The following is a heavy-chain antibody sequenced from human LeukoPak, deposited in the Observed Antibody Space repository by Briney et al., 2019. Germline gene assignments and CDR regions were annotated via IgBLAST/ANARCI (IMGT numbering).Heavy chain of an antibody. V-gene: IGHV3-48*03. CDR1: GFTFSSYE. D-gene: IGHD3-10*01. Sequence: GGSLRLSCAASGFTFSSYEMNWVRQAPGKGLEWVSYISSSGSTIYYADSVKGRFTISRDNAKNSLDLQMNSLRVEDTAVYYCAKDTYYYFDYWGQGTLVTVSS. J-gene: IGHJ4*02. CDR2: ISSSGSTI. CDR3: AKDTYYYFDY.